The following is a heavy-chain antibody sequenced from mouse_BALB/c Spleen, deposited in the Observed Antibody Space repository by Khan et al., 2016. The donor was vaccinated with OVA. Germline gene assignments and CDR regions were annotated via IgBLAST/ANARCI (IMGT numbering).Heavy chain of an antibody. D-gene: IGHD2-10*02. CDR2: ISYSGGT. CDR3: ARRASQYNYAMDY. J-gene: IGHJ4*01. CDR1: GYSITSDYV. Sequence: EVQLVESGPGLVKPSQSLSLTCTVTGYSITSDYVWNWLRHFPGNKLEWMGFISYSGGTNYTPALKSRISITRDTSKNPFFLQLNSVTTADTATLYCARRASQYNYAMDYWGQGTSVTVSS. V-gene: IGHV3-2*02.